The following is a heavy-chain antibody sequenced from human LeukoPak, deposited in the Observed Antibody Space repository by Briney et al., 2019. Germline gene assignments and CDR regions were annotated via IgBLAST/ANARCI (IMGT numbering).Heavy chain of an antibody. CDR3: AKVRCSGGSCYSLDDAFDI. CDR1: RFTFSIYV. Sequence: GGSLRLSCAASRFTFSIYVMSWVRQAPGKGREWGSRISVSGGSTYYADSVKGRFTISRDNSKNTLYLQMNSLRAEDTAVYYCAKVRCSGGSCYSLDDAFDIWGQGTMVTVSS. CDR2: ISVSGGST. V-gene: IGHV3-23*01. J-gene: IGHJ3*02. D-gene: IGHD2-15*01.